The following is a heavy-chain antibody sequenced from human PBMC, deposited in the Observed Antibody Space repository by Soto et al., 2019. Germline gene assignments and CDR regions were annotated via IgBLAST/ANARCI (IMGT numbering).Heavy chain of an antibody. V-gene: IGHV4-59*01. J-gene: IGHJ6*02. CDR3: GRDPSMPEDYYYGMDV. D-gene: IGHD2-2*01. CDR1: GGSISSYY. CDR2: IYYSGST. Sequence: SETLSLTCTVSGGSISSYYWSWIRQPPGKGLEWIGYIYYSGSTNYNPSLKSRVTISVDTSKNQFSLKLSSVTAADTAVYYCGRDPSMPEDYYYGMDVWGQGTTVTVSS.